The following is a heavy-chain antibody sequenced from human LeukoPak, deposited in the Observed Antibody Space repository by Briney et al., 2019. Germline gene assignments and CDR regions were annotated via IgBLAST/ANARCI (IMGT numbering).Heavy chain of an antibody. Sequence: GGSLRLSCAASGFTFSSYAMHWVRQAPGKGLEGVAVISYDGSNNYYADSVKGRFTISRDNSKNTLYLQMNNLRAEDTAVYYCASDILTGSGDYFDYWGQGPLVTVSS. V-gene: IGHV3-30-3*01. CDR3: ASDILTGSGDYFDY. D-gene: IGHD3-9*01. J-gene: IGHJ4*02. CDR2: ISYDGSNN. CDR1: GFTFSSYA.